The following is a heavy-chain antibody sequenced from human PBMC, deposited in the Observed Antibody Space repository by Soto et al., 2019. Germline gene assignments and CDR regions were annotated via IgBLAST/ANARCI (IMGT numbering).Heavy chain of an antibody. Sequence: SETLSLTCTVSGGSISSYYWSWFRQPPGKGLQWNGYIYYSGSTTYNSSLKSRVTISVDTSKNQFSLKMSSATAADTAVYYCAREGNLLAIAFDIWGQGTMVTVSS. D-gene: IGHD3-10*01. V-gene: IGHV4-59*01. J-gene: IGHJ3*02. CDR1: GGSISSYY. CDR2: IYYSGST. CDR3: AREGNLLAIAFDI.